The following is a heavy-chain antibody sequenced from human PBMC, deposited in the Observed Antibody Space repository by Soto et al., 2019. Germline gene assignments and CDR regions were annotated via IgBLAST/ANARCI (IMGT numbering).Heavy chain of an antibody. CDR2: IYYSGST. D-gene: IGHD3-3*01. Sequence: LSLTCTVSGGSISSYYWSWIRQPPGKGLEWIGYIYYSGSTNYNPSLKSRVTISVDTSKNQFSLKLSSVTAADTAVYYCAREGRYYDFWSGYYSGAWFDPWGQGTLVTVSS. J-gene: IGHJ5*02. CDR1: GGSISSYY. CDR3: AREGRYYDFWSGYYSGAWFDP. V-gene: IGHV4-59*01.